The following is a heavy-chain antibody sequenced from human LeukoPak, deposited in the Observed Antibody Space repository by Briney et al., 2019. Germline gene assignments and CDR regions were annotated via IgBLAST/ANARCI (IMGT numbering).Heavy chain of an antibody. Sequence: GGSLRLSCAASGFTFSSYWMHWVRQAPGKGLVWVSRINTDGSGTSYADSVKGRFTISRDNAKNTLYLQMNSLRAEDTAVYYCARANDFWSGYYHSFDYWGQGTLVTVSS. J-gene: IGHJ4*02. D-gene: IGHD3-3*01. V-gene: IGHV3-74*01. CDR3: ARANDFWSGYYHSFDY. CDR2: INTDGSGT. CDR1: GFTFSSYW.